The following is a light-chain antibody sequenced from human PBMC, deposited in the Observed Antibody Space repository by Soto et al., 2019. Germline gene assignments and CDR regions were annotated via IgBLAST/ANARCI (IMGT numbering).Light chain of an antibody. Sequence: DIQMTQSPSSLSASVGDRVTITCRASQTISTYLNWYQQKPGKAPRLLIYDASSLLSGVPSRFSGSGSGTDFTLTIASLQPKDFSTYYCQQSDSTPYPFGQGTRVEI. CDR1: QTISTY. V-gene: IGKV1-39*01. CDR2: DAS. J-gene: IGKJ2*01. CDR3: QQSDSTPYP.